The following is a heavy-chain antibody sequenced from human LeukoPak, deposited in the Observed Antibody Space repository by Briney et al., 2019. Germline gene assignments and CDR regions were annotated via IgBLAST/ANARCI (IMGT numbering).Heavy chain of an antibody. J-gene: IGHJ5*02. V-gene: IGHV3-48*03. CDR1: GFTFSSYE. D-gene: IGHD1-26*01. CDR2: ITSSDSTT. CDR3: ARDLRRYSGSYYYWFDP. Sequence: GGSLRLSCVASGFTFSSYEMNWVRQAPGKGLEWLSYITSSDSTTHYADSVKGRFTISRDNAKNSLYLQMNSLRAEDTALYYCARDLRRYSGSYYYWFDPWGQGTLVTVSS.